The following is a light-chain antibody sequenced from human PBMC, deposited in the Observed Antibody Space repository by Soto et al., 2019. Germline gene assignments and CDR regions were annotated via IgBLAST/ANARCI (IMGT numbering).Light chain of an antibody. Sequence: QSVVTQPPSASGTPGQRVTISCSGSTSNIGTNYVSWYQQLPGTAPNLLIYGNNQRPSGVPDRFSGSKSGTSASLAISGLRSEDEADYYCAAWDDSLSGVVFGGGTKLTV. CDR2: GNN. CDR1: TSNIGTNY. CDR3: AAWDDSLSGVV. V-gene: IGLV1-47*01. J-gene: IGLJ2*01.